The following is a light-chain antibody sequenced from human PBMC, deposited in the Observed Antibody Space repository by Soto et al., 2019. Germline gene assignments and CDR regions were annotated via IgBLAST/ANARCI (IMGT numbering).Light chain of an antibody. J-gene: IGLJ1*01. Sequence: QSSRTQPASLSSSPRHSITISSALTSSDLCAYNLVSWYQQSPGKDPNLLICEVNTRPSGISNRFSGSKSGDTASLTISGLQAEDAADYFCCSYAGTVDYVFGPGTKVTVL. CDR3: CSYAGTVDYV. CDR1: SSDLCAYNL. V-gene: IGLV2-23*02. CDR2: EVN.